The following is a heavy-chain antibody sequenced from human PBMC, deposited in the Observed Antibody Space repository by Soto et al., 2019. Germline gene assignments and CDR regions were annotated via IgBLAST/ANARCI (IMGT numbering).Heavy chain of an antibody. Sequence: ASVKVSCRASGDTFSDYYMHWVRQAPGQGPEWMGRIIPSSGETKYAQKFQGRVTMTRDTSIDTADMEMSRLTFDDKAVYYCARRWASFDYWGQGTLVTVSS. J-gene: IGHJ4*02. V-gene: IGHV1-2*06. CDR2: IIPSSGET. CDR1: GDTFSDYY. D-gene: IGHD3-16*01. CDR3: ARRWASFDY.